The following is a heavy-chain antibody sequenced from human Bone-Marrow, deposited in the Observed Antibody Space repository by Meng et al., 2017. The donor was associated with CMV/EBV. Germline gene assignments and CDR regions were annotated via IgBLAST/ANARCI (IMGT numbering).Heavy chain of an antibody. V-gene: IGHV3-23*03. CDR2: IYRGGDGT. CDR1: GFTFSTYT. Sequence: GESLKISCAASGFTFSTYTLSWVRQAPGKGLEWVSVIYRGGDGTDYADSVKGRFTVSRDDSKNTLYLQMSSLRADDTAVYYCAKGKTGDYWGQGTLVTVPQ. CDR3: AKGKTGDY. J-gene: IGHJ4*02.